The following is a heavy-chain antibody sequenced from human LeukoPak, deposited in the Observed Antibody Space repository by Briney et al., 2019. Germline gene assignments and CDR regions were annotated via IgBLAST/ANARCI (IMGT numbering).Heavy chain of an antibody. Sequence: ASVKVSCKAFGYTFTNYYLHWVRQAPGQGLEWMGIINPSAGSTSYVQKFQGRVTMTRDTSTSTVYMELSSLRSEDTAVYYCARGARGYYDFWSGHIEGFDYWGQGTLVTVSS. CDR1: GYTFTNYY. J-gene: IGHJ4*02. D-gene: IGHD3-3*01. CDR2: INPSAGST. V-gene: IGHV1-46*01. CDR3: ARGARGYYDFWSGHIEGFDY.